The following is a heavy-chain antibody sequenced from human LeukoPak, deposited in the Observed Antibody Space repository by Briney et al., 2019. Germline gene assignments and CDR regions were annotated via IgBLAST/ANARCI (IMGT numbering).Heavy chain of an antibody. Sequence: GGSLRLSCAASGFTFDDYAMHWVRQAPGKGLEWVSGISWNSGSIGYADSVKGRFTISRDNAKNSLYLQMNSLRAEDTALYYCAKDKEYYYGSGTLFDYWGQGTLVTVSS. CDR1: GFTFDDYA. V-gene: IGHV3-9*01. J-gene: IGHJ4*02. D-gene: IGHD3-10*01. CDR3: AKDKEYYYGSGTLFDY. CDR2: ISWNSGSI.